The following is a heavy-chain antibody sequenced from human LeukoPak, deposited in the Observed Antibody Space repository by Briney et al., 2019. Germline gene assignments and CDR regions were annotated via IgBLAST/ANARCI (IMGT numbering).Heavy chain of an antibody. CDR1: GFTFSNAW. CDR2: IYYSGST. V-gene: IGHV4-59*12. D-gene: IGHD3-22*01. CDR3: ARDYDSSGAVRY. J-gene: IGHJ4*02. Sequence: PGGSLRLSCAASGFTFSNAWMSWVRQAPGKGLEWIGYIYYSGSTNYNPSLKSRVTISVDTSKNQFSLKLSSVTAADTAVYYCARDYDSSGAVRYWGQGTLVTVSS.